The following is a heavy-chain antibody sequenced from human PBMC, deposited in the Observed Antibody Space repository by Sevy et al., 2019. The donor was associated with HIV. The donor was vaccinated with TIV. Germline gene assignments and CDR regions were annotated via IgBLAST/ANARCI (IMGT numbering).Heavy chain of an antibody. CDR1: AFTFSNYD. CDR3: ARLFSCGGDCYYLDY. D-gene: IGHD2-21*02. V-gene: IGHV3-30-3*01. Sequence: GGSLRLSCAASAFTFSNYDMHWVRQAPGKGLEWVAVISHDGNYKNYADSVKVRFTISRDDFKNTLYLQMSSLRPEDTAVYFCARLFSCGGDCYYLDYWGQGAPVTVSS. J-gene: IGHJ4*02. CDR2: ISHDGNYK.